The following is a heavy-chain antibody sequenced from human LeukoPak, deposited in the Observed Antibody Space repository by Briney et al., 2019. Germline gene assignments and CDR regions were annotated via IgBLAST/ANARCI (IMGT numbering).Heavy chain of an antibody. CDR3: ARESYNWNDKAGGGYAFDI. Sequence: GGSLRLSCAASGFTVSSNYMSWVRQAPGKGLEWVSVIYSGGSTYYADSVKGRFTISRDNAKNSLYLQMNGLRADDTAVYYCARESYNWNDKAGGGYAFDIWGQGTMVTVSS. J-gene: IGHJ3*02. CDR1: GFTVSSNY. CDR2: IYSGGST. D-gene: IGHD1-1*01. V-gene: IGHV3-53*01.